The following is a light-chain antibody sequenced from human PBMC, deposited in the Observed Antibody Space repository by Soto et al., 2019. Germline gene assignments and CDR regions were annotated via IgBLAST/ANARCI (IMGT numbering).Light chain of an antibody. V-gene: IGKV3-11*01. J-gene: IGKJ3*01. CDR3: QPRRSWPFH. CDR2: ATS. CDR1: QSIGNY. Sequence: EVVLTQSPATLSLSPGEGATLSCRASQSIGNYLAWYQQKPGQAPRLLIYATSNRATGIPARFSGSGSGTDFSLPLSSLEPEDFAVYYCQPRRSWPFHFGPGTKVDIK.